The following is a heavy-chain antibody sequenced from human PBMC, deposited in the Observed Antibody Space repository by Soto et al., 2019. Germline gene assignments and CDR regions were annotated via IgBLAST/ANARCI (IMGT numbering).Heavy chain of an antibody. V-gene: IGHV4-59*01. CDR2: IYFRGTT. CDR1: GGSIISYY. CDR3: ARMNYYDTSGYPFDY. D-gene: IGHD3-22*01. Sequence: PSETMSLTCTVAGGSIISYYLSWIRKPPGKGLEWIGYIYFRGTTNYNPSLKSRVTMSADTSKNQFSLKLNSVTAADTAVYYCARMNYYDTSGYPFDYWGQGMMVTVSS. J-gene: IGHJ4*02.